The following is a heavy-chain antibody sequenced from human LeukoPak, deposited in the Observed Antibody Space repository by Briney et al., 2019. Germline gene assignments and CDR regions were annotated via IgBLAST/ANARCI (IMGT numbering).Heavy chain of an antibody. D-gene: IGHD1-20*01. J-gene: IGHJ4*02. CDR1: GGSISGYY. V-gene: IGHV4-34*01. CDR2: IHHSGST. CDR3: ARLPGITGTSDY. Sequence: SETLSLTRTVSGGSISGYYWSWIRQPPGKGLEWVGEIHHSGSTNYNPSLKSRVTMSVDTSKNQFSLKLRSVTATDTALYYCARLPGITGTSDYWGQGTLVTVSS.